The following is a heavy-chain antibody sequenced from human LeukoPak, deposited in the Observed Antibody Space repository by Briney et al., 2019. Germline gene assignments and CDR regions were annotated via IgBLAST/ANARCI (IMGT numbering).Heavy chain of an antibody. CDR1: GYTLTELS. D-gene: IGHD3-9*01. V-gene: IGHV1-24*01. CDR2: FDPEDGET. J-gene: IGHJ5*02. Sequence: GASVKVSCKVSGYTLTELSMHWVRQAPGKGLEWMGGFDPEDGETIYAQKFQGRVTMTEDTSTDTAYMELSSLRSEDTAVYYCAPGPQYDILTGYYGGWFDPWGQGTLVTVSS. CDR3: APGPQYDILTGYYGGWFDP.